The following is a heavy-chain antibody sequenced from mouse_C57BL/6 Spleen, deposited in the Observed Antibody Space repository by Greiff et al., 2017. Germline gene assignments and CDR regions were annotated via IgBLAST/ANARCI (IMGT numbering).Heavy chain of an antibody. V-gene: IGHV1-64*01. CDR3: ARGETGTGDYAMDY. Sequence: VQLQQPGAELVKPGASVKLSCKASGYTFTSYWMHWVKQRPGQGLEWIGMIHPNSGSTNYNEKFKSKATLTVDKSSSTAYMQLSSLTSEDSAVYYCARGETGTGDYAMDYWGQGTSVTGSS. D-gene: IGHD4-1*01. CDR1: GYTFTSYW. CDR2: IHPNSGST. J-gene: IGHJ4*01.